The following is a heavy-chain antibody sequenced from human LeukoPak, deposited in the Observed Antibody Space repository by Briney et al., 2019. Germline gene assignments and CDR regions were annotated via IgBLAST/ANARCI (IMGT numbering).Heavy chain of an antibody. Sequence: PSETLSLTCTVSGGSISSSSYYWGWIRQAPGKGLEWVSGIGYTGDSTFYADSVKGRFTVSRDSSKNTLFLHMNSLRAEDTALYYCAKSPTVDAAFDIWGQGTMVTVSS. V-gene: IGHV3-23*01. J-gene: IGHJ3*02. CDR2: IGYTGDST. CDR1: GGSISSSSYY. CDR3: AKSPTVDAAFDI. D-gene: IGHD4-23*01.